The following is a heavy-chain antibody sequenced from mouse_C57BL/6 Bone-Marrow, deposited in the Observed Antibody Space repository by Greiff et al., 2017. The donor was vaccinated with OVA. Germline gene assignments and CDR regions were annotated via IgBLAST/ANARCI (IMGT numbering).Heavy chain of an antibody. CDR2: INPSNGGT. J-gene: IGHJ4*01. CDR3: AIYDGCYYYAMDC. D-gene: IGHD2-3*01. V-gene: IGHV1-53*01. CDR1: GYTFTSYW. Sequence: QVQLQQPGTDLVKPGASVKLSCKASGYTFTSYWMHWVKQRPGQGLEWIGNINPSNGGTNYNEKFKSKATLTVDKSSSTAYMQLSSLTSENSAVYYCAIYDGCYYYAMDCWGQGTAVTVSS.